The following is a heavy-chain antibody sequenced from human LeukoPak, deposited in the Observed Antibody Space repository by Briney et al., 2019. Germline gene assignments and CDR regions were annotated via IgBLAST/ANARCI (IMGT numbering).Heavy chain of an antibody. Sequence: SETLSLTCAVYGGSFIGYYWSWIRQPPGKGLEWIGEINHSGSTNYNPSLKSRVTISVDTSKNQFSLKLSSVTAADTAVYYCAIVAKKARFWERIDYSGQGTLVTVSS. D-gene: IGHD3-10*01. J-gene: IGHJ4*02. CDR1: GGSFIGYY. CDR2: INHSGST. CDR3: AIVAKKARFWERIDY. V-gene: IGHV4-34*01.